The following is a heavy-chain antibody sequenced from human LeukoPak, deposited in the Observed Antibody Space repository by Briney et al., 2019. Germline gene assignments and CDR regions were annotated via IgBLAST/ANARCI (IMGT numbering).Heavy chain of an antibody. CDR1: GYTFIGYY. CDR3: ARVLSIAAPRMMGY. J-gene: IGHJ4*02. CDR2: INPNSGGT. V-gene: IGHV1-2*02. Sequence: GASVKVSCTASGYTFIGYYMHWVRQAPGQGLEWMGWINPNSGGTNYAQKFQGRVTMTRDTSISTAYMELSRLRSDDTAVYYCARVLSIAAPRMMGYWGQGTLVTVSS. D-gene: IGHD6-13*01.